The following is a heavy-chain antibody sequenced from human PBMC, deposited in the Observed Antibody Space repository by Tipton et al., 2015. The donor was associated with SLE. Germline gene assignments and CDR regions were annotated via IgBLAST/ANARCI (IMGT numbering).Heavy chain of an antibody. CDR2: IKSINDGETT. D-gene: IGHD2-2*01. Sequence: SLRLSCAASGFSFSDAWMSWVRQAPGKGLEWVGRIKSINDGETTDYGATVKGRFTNSRDDSKNTVYLQMNNVKTEDTAVYYCNKDVDFPHCNSTSCSFLAYMDVWGKGTAVT. J-gene: IGHJ6*03. V-gene: IGHV3-15*01. CDR1: GFSFSDAW. CDR3: NKDVDFPHCNSTSCSFLAYMDV.